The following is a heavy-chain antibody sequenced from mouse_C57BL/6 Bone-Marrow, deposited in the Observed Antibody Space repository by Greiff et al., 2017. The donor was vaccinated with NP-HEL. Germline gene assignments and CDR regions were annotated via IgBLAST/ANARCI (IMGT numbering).Heavy chain of an antibody. J-gene: IGHJ2*01. CDR3: ARLGASITTVVANGWYYFDY. D-gene: IGHD1-1*01. CDR2: IFPGSGST. Sequence: QVQLQQSGPELVKPGASVKISCKASGYTFTDYYINWVKQRPGQGLEWIGWIFPGSGSTYYNEKFKGKATLTVDKSSSTAYMLLSSLTSEDSAVYFCARLGASITTVVANGWYYFDYWGQGTTLTVSS. CDR1: GYTFTDYY. V-gene: IGHV1-75*01.